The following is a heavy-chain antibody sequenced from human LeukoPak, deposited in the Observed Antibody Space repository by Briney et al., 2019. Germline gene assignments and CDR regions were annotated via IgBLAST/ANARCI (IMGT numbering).Heavy chain of an antibody. CDR1: GFIFNDYT. V-gene: IGHV3-9*01. D-gene: IGHD4-17*01. J-gene: IGHJ4*02. Sequence: HPGGSLRLSCATSGFIFNDYTMQWVRQTPGKGLEWVAGITWNSGDRDYADSVKGRFTISRDNAKNSLYLQMNSLRAEDTAVYYCARDVGDYAVQDYWGQGTLVTVSS. CDR3: ARDVGDYAVQDY. CDR2: ITWNSGDR.